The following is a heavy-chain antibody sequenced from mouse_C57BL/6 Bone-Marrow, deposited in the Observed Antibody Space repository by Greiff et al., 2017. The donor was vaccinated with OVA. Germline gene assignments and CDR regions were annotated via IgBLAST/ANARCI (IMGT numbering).Heavy chain of an antibody. D-gene: IGHD1-1*01. J-gene: IGHJ3*01. CDR3: ARLRYYGSSHVTFAY. Sequence: EVQLQQSGPELVKPGASVKIPCKASGYTFTDYNMDWVKQSHGKSLEWIGDINPNNGGTIYNQKFKGKATLTVDKSSSTAYMELRSLTSEDTAVYYCARLRYYGSSHVTFAYWGQGTLVTVSA. V-gene: IGHV1-18*01. CDR1: GYTFTDYN. CDR2: INPNNGGT.